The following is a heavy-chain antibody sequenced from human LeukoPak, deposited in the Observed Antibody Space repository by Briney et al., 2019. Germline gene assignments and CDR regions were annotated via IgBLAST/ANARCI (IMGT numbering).Heavy chain of an antibody. Sequence: GGSLRLSCAASGFTFNSYTMNWVRQAPGKGLEWVSSISSGSSHINYADSLKGRFTISRDNAKNSLYLQMNSLRAEDTAVYYCTKDSGFLEYLPGNFDYWGQGPLDTVSS. CDR1: GFTFNSYT. J-gene: IGHJ4*02. CDR3: TKDSGFLEYLPGNFDY. V-gene: IGHV3-21*01. CDR2: ISSGSSHI. D-gene: IGHD3-3*01.